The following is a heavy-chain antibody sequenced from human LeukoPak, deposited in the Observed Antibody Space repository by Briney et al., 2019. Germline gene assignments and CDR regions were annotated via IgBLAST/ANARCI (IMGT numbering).Heavy chain of an antibody. J-gene: IGHJ6*02. D-gene: IGHD5-12*01. CDR1: GFRFNNYA. CDR3: ARDGNSGYDLTYYYGMDV. Sequence: PGGSLRLSCAASGFRFNNYAMSWVRQAPGKGLEWVSSISGSATEPHYADSVGGRFTISRGNSKNTLYLQMNSLRAEDSALYYCARDGNSGYDLTYYYGMDVWGQGTTVTVSS. V-gene: IGHV3-23*01. CDR2: ISGSATEP.